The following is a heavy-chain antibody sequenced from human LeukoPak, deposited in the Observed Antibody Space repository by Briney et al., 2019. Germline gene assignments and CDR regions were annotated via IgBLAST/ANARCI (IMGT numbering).Heavy chain of an antibody. CDR2: IRYDGSNK. J-gene: IGHJ3*02. V-gene: IGHV3-30*02. Sequence: PGGSLRLSCAASGFTFSSYGMHWVRQAPGKGLEWVAFIRYDGSNKYYADSVKGRFTISRDNSKNTLYLQMNSLRAEDTAVYYCQSGSPRFGAFDIWGQGTMVTVSS. CDR3: QSGSPRFGAFDI. CDR1: GFTFSSYG. D-gene: IGHD3-10*01.